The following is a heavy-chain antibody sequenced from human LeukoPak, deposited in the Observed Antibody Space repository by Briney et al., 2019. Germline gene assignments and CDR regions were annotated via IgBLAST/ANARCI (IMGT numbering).Heavy chain of an antibody. J-gene: IGHJ6*03. D-gene: IGHD3-16*01. V-gene: IGHV3-74*01. CDR2: INSDGSSI. Sequence: GGSLRLSCAASGFTFSSCSMHWVRQATGKGLVWVSRINSDGSSISYADSVKGRFTISRDNAKNTLYLQMNSLRAEDTAVYYCARDDYVWGVNYYYYYMDVWGKGTTVTVSS. CDR3: ARDDYVWGVNYYYYYMDV. CDR1: GFTFSSCS.